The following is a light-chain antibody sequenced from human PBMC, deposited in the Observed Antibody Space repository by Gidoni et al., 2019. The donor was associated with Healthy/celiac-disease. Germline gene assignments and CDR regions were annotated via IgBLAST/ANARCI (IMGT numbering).Light chain of an antibody. CDR3: QQYYSYPRT. Sequence: AIRMTQSPSSFPAFTGDRVTIPCRASQGNSRYLAWYQQKPGEAPKLLIYDASTLQSGVPSRFSGSGSGTEFTLTISCRQSDDFATYYCQQYYSYPRTFGQGTKVEIK. V-gene: IGKV1-8*01. J-gene: IGKJ1*01. CDR1: QGNSRY. CDR2: DAS.